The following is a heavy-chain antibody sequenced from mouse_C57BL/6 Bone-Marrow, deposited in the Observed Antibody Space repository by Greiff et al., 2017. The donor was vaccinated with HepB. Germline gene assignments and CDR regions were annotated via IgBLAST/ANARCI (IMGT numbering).Heavy chain of an antibody. J-gene: IGHJ1*03. CDR1: GISITTGNYR. CDR3: ARDRDYYGGGYFDV. Sequence: EVKLMESGPGLVKPSQTVFLTCTVTGISITTGNYRWSWIRQFPGNKLEWIGYIYYSGTITYNPSLTSRTTITRDTPKNQFFLEMNSLTAEDTATYYCARDRDYYGGGYFDVWGTGTTVTVAS. CDR2: IYYSGTI. D-gene: IGHD1-1*01. V-gene: IGHV3-5*01.